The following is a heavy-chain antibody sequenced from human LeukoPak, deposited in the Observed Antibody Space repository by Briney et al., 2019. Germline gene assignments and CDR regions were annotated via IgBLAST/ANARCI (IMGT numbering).Heavy chain of an antibody. V-gene: IGHV3-30*18. CDR2: ISYDGSNK. CDR3: AKTGTMYYFDY. J-gene: IGHJ4*02. D-gene: IGHD2-2*01. CDR1: GFSFSSHG. Sequence: HPGGSLRLSCAASGFSFSSHGVSWVRQAPGKGLEWVAVISYDGSNKYYADSVKGRFTISRDNSKNTLYLQMNSLRAEDTAVYYCAKTGTMYYFDYWGQGTLVTVSS.